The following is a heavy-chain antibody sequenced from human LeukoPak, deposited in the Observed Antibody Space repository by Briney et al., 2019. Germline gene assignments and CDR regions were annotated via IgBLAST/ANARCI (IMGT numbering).Heavy chain of an antibody. J-gene: IGHJ5*02. V-gene: IGHV3-30-3*01. Sequence: GRSLRLSCAASGFTFSNYAMHWVRQAPGKGLEWVAFISFDGSDKYYADSVKGRFTISRDNSKNTLYLQMNSLRAEDTAVYYCARDQPGTYTLSSTLGQGTLVTVSS. CDR1: GFTFSNYA. D-gene: IGHD6-19*01. CDR3: ARDQPGTYTLSST. CDR2: ISFDGSDK.